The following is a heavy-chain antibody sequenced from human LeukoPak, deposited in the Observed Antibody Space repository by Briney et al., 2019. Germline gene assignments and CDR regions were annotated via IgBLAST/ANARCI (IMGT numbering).Heavy chain of an antibody. CDR2: INPSGGST. V-gene: IGHV1-46*01. J-gene: IGHJ6*03. Sequence: ASVKVSCKASGYTFTSYFMHWVRQAPGQGLEWMGIINPSGGSTTYAQKFQGRVTMTRDTSTSTVYMELSSLRSEDTAVYYCARGKGIFGVVISYYYYYYMDVWGKGTTVTVSS. D-gene: IGHD3-3*01. CDR1: GYTFTSYF. CDR3: ARGKGIFGVVISYYYYYYMDV.